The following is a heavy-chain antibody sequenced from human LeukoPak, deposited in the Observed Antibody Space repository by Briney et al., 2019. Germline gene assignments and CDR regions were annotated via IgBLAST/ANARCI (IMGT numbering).Heavy chain of an antibody. V-gene: IGHV1-46*01. D-gene: IGHD2-2*01. Sequence: ASVKVSCKASGYTFTSYYMHWVRQAPGQGLEWMGIINPSGGSTSYAQKFQGRVTMTRDTSTSTVYMELSSLRSEDTAVYYCARAAGPGYCSSTSCYRSWFDPWGQGTLVTASS. CDR3: ARAAGPGYCSSTSCYRSWFDP. CDR1: GYTFTSYY. CDR2: INPSGGST. J-gene: IGHJ5*02.